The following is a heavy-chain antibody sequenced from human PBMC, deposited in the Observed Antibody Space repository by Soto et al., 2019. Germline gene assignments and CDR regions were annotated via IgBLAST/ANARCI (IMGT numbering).Heavy chain of an antibody. Sequence: SETLSLTCTVSGGSISSGGYYWSWIRQHPGKGLEWIGYIYYSGSTYYNPSLKSRVTISVDTSKNQFSLKLSSVTAADTAVYYCARALDTSWDGYNGGPFGYWGQGTLVTVSS. CDR3: ARALDTSWDGYNGGPFGY. CDR2: IYYSGST. D-gene: IGHD5-12*01. CDR1: GGSISSGGYY. V-gene: IGHV4-31*03. J-gene: IGHJ4*02.